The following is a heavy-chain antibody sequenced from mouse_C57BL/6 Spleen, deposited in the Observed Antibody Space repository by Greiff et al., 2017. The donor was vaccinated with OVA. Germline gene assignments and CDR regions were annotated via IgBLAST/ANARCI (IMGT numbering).Heavy chain of an antibody. CDR1: GYTFTSYW. CDR3: AISPVVNYAMDY. CDR2: IYPGSGST. Sequence: QVQLQQPGAELVKPGASVKMSCKASGYTFTSYWITWVKQRPGQGLEWIGDIYPGSGSTNYNETFKSKATLTVDTSSSTAYVQLSSLTSEDSAVYYCAISPVVNYAMDYWGQGTSVTVSS. J-gene: IGHJ4*01. V-gene: IGHV1-55*01. D-gene: IGHD1-1*01.